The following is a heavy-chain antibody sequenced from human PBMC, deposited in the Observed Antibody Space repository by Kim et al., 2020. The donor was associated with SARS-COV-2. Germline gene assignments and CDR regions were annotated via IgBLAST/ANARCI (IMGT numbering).Heavy chain of an antibody. CDR1: GYSFTSYW. V-gene: IGHV5-10-1*01. CDR3: ARHVRDYGDYVFVAFDI. D-gene: IGHD4-17*01. CDR2: IDPSDSYT. Sequence: GESLKISCKGSGYSFTSYWISWVRQMPGKGLEWMGRIDPSDSYTNYSPSFQGHVTISADKSISTAYLQWSSLKASDTAMYYCARHVRDYGDYVFVAFDIWGQGTMVTVSS. J-gene: IGHJ3*02.